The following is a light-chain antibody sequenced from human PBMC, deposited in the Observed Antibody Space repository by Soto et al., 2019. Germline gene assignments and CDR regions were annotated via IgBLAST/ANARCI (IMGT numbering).Light chain of an antibody. V-gene: IGKV3-15*01. J-gene: IGKJ4*01. CDR2: DAS. CDR1: QSVSSS. Sequence: ELLMFACPATPSVSPGDRXXXSXXASQSVSSSLAWYQQKPGQAPRLLIFDASTRATGIPARFSGGGSGTEFTLIISSLQSEDFAVYYCQQYNNRPLTFGGGTKVDIK. CDR3: QQYNNRPLT.